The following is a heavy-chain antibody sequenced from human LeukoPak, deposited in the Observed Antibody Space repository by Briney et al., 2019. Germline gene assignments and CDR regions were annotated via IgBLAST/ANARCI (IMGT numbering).Heavy chain of an antibody. Sequence: ASGKVSCKVSGYTFTGYYMHWVRQAPGQGLEWMGWINPNSGGTNYAQKFQGRVTMTRDTSISTAYMEVSRLRSDDTAVYYCHYYDSQGFGYWGQGSLVTVSS. J-gene: IGHJ4*02. CDR2: INPNSGGT. V-gene: IGHV1-2*02. D-gene: IGHD3-22*01. CDR3: HYYDSQGFGY. CDR1: GYTFTGYY.